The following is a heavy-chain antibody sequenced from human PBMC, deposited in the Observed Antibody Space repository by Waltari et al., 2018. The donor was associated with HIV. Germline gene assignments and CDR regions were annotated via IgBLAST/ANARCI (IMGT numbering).Heavy chain of an antibody. Sequence: EVQLLESEGGLVQPGGSLRLSCVASGFNFRLYGMSWVRQAPGKGREWVSGIRGSGGKTNYADSVKGRFTISRDNSKNTLYLQMNSLRAEDTAIFYCAIQRNPLNNFYYGMDVWGQGTTVTVSS. J-gene: IGHJ6*02. D-gene: IGHD1-1*01. CDR3: AIQRNPLNNFYYGMDV. CDR2: IRGSGGKT. CDR1: GFNFRLYG. V-gene: IGHV3-23*01.